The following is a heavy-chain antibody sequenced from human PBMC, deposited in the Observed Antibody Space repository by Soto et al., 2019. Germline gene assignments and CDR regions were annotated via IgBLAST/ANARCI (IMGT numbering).Heavy chain of an antibody. CDR1: GGSISSSNW. J-gene: IGHJ3*02. D-gene: IGHD5-12*01. V-gene: IGHV4-4*02. CDR3: ARDGRGYSGYDWFMIGAFDI. CDR2: IYHSGST. Sequence: SETLSLTCAVSGGSISSSNWWSWVRQPPGKGLEWIGEIYHSGSTNYNPSLKSRVTISVDKSKNQFSLKLSSVTAADTAVYYCARDGRGYSGYDWFMIGAFDICGQGTMVTVSS.